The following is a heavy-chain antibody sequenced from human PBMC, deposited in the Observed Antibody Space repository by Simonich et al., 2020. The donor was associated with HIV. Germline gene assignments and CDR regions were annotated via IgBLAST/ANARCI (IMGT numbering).Heavy chain of an antibody. J-gene: IGHJ4*02. CDR3: VRERNAATYPFDY. V-gene: IGHV1-2*02. CDR2: INPNSGGT. D-gene: IGHD1-1*01. CDR1: GYTFMDYH. Sequence: QVQLVQSGAEVKKPGASVKVSCKASGYTFMDYHVHWVRQAPGQGLEWMGWINPNSGGTNYAQKFQGRVTMTRDTSISTAYMELSSLGSDDTAMYYCVRERNAATYPFDYWGQGTLVTVSS.